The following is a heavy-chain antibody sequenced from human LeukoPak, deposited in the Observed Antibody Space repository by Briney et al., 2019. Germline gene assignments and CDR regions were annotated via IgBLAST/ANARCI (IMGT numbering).Heavy chain of an antibody. CDR3: ARSPTTDIVVVPAALGAFDI. D-gene: IGHD2-2*01. J-gene: IGHJ3*02. V-gene: IGHV3-7*01. CDR1: GFTFSSYW. Sequence: GGSLRLSCAASGFTFSSYWMSWVRQAPGKGLEWVANIKQDGSEKYYVDSVKGRFTISRDNAKNSLYLQMNSLRAEDTAVYYCARSPTTDIVVVPAALGAFDIWAKGQWSPSLQ. CDR2: IKQDGSEK.